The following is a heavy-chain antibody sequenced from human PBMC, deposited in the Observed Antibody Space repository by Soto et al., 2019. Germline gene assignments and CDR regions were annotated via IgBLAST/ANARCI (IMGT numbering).Heavy chain of an antibody. J-gene: IGHJ3*02. CDR1: GGTFNVYT. D-gene: IGHD6-13*01. CDR2: IIPMLAIT. CDR3: ALGSWSGETFDI. Sequence: QVQLVQSGAEVKKPGSSVKVSCKASGGTFNVYTIIWVRQAPGQGLEWMGRIIPMLAITNYAQRFQGRVTLTADTSTTTAYMELSSLTSEATAVYYCALGSWSGETFDIWGQGTVVTVSS. V-gene: IGHV1-69*02.